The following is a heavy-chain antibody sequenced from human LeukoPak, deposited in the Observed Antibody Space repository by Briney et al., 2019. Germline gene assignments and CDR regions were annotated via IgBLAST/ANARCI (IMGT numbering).Heavy chain of an antibody. V-gene: IGHV5-51*01. Sequence: GESLKISCQGSGYTFTSYWIGWVRQMPVKGLEWMGSIYPGDSDNKYSPSFQGQVTISVDKSTNTAYLQWKGLKASDTAMYYCARGDVVRGVSWFDSWGQGALVTVSS. D-gene: IGHD2-21*02. CDR3: ARGDVVRGVSWFDS. J-gene: IGHJ5*01. CDR1: GYTFTSYW. CDR2: IYPGDSDN.